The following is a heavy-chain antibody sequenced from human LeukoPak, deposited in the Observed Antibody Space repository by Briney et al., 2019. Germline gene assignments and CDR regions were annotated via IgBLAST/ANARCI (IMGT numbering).Heavy chain of an antibody. CDR3: AKGRNDYGDAALNY. CDR1: GFTFTIYG. V-gene: IGHV3-23*01. CDR2: ISSSGSDT. J-gene: IGHJ4*02. D-gene: IGHD4-17*01. Sequence: GGSLRLACAASGFTFTIYGMNWVRQAPGKGLEWVSSISSSGSDTYYADSVKGRFTISRDNSKNTLYLQMNSLRAEDTAGYYCAKGRNDYGDAALNYWGQGTLVTVSS.